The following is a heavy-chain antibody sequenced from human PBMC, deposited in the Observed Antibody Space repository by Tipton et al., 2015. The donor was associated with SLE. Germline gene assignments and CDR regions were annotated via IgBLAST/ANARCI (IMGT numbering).Heavy chain of an antibody. CDR3: AREGSVAGMNDY. Sequence: LRLSCTVSGGSIASSSESWDWIRQPPGKGLEWIGTIYSSGSTNYNPSLESRVTMSVDTSKNHFSLKLSSVTAADTAVYYCAREGSVAGMNDYWGQGTLVTVSS. D-gene: IGHD6-19*01. CDR2: IYSSGST. CDR1: GGSIASSSES. V-gene: IGHV4-39*07. J-gene: IGHJ4*02.